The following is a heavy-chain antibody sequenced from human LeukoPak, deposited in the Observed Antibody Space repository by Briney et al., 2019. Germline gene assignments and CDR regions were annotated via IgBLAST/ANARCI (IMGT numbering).Heavy chain of an antibody. V-gene: IGHV3-23*01. CDR2: IVGSADDT. CDR3: AKDLLQGDGYWDIDS. Sequence: GGSLRLSCAASGFSFRIYAMNWLRQAPGKGLEWISGIVGSADDTRYADSVKGRFTISRDNSKNTLYLQMNSLRAEDTAIYYCAKDLLQGDGYWDIDSWGQGILVTVSS. CDR1: GFSFRIYA. J-gene: IGHJ4*02. D-gene: IGHD5-24*01.